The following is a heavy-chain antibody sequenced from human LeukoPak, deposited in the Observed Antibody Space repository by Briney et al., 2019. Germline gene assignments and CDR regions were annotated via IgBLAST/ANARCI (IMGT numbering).Heavy chain of an antibody. CDR1: GFPFGDFA. CDR2: ITRSGQDT. Sequence: GGSLRLSCAASGFPFGDFAMTWVRQVPGGGLQWVSTITRSGQDTYYADSVKGRFTISRDDYKGMLYLQMNSLRAEDTAVYYCARRNYWGQGSLVTVSS. V-gene: IGHV3-23*01. J-gene: IGHJ4*02. CDR3: ARRNY.